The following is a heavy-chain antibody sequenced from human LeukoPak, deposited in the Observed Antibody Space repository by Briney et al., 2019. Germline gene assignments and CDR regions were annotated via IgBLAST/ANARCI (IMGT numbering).Heavy chain of an antibody. CDR2: IYFSGST. Sequence: SETLSLTCTVSGASITNDDYYWSWIRQHPGKGLEWIGYIYFSGSTYYNPTLKSRASVSVDTSKSQFSLRLTSVTAADTAVYYCARRAPFSNWFDPWGQGTLAIVSS. CDR3: ARRAPFSNWFDP. V-gene: IGHV4-31*03. CDR1: GASITNDDYY. D-gene: IGHD2-2*01. J-gene: IGHJ5*02.